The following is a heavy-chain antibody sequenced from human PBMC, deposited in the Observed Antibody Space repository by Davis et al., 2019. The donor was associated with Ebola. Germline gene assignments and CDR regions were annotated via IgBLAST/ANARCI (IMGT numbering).Heavy chain of an antibody. V-gene: IGHV3-48*02. CDR3: ASLQEYYYDSSGYFHYYYGMDV. CDR2: ISSSSSTI. D-gene: IGHD3-22*01. CDR1: GFTFSSYS. J-gene: IGHJ6*04. Sequence: GGSLRPSCAASGFTFSSYSMKWVRQAPGKGLEWISSISSSSSTIYYADSVKGRFTISRDNAKNSLYLQMNSLRDEDTAVYYCASLQEYYYDSSGYFHYYYGMDVWGKGTTVTVSS.